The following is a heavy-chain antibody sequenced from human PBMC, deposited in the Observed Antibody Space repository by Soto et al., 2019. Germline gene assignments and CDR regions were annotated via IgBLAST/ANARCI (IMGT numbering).Heavy chain of an antibody. D-gene: IGHD2-21*02. CDR1: GFTFSSYT. J-gene: IGHJ5*02. Sequence: EVQLLESGGVLVQPGGPLRLSCAASGFTFSSYTMSGVRQAPGKGLEWFSGISATGGSTYYADSVKGRFTFSRDNSKNTLYLQMNSLRAEDTAVYYCAKGFIRDCGGDCTVDTWGQGTLVTVSS. CDR3: AKGFIRDCGGDCTVDT. CDR2: ISATGGST. V-gene: IGHV3-23*01.